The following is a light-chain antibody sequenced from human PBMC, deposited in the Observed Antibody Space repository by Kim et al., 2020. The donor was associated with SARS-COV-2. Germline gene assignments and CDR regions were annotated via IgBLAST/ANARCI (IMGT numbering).Light chain of an antibody. J-gene: IGLJ2*01. CDR3: QSYDSNLSGWV. CDR2: GNT. CDR1: SSNIGTGYD. Sequence: QTVTISCTGSSSNIGTGYDVHWYQQLPGTAPKLLIFGNTNRPSGVPDRFSGSKSGTSASLAITGLQAEDEAVYYCQSYDSNLSGWVFGGGTKLTVL. V-gene: IGLV1-40*01.